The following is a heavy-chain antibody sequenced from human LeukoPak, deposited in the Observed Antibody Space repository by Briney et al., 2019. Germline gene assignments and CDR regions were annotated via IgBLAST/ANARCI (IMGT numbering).Heavy chain of an antibody. Sequence: GGSLRLSCVASGFIFSNYIIHWVRQAPGKGLEWVAFIQYDGSHKYYADSVKGRFTISRDNSKNTLYLQMNSLRAEDTAVYYCARDPRGWQSFFQHWGQGTLVTVSS. D-gene: IGHD6-19*01. V-gene: IGHV3-30*02. CDR2: IQYDGSHK. CDR3: ARDPRGWQSFFQH. J-gene: IGHJ1*01. CDR1: GFIFSNYI.